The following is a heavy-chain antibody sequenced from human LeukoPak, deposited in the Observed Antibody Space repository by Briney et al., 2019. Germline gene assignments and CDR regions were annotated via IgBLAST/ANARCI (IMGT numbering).Heavy chain of an antibody. CDR1: GFTFDDYG. CDR2: ILWSGGST. Sequence: GGSLRLSCAASGFTFDDYGMSWVRQAPGKGLEWVSGILWSGGSTGYADSVKGRFTISRDNAKNSLYLQMNSLRAEDTAVYYCNVRWGPNSDYWGQGTLVTVSS. D-gene: IGHD7-27*01. CDR3: NVRWGPNSDY. J-gene: IGHJ4*02. V-gene: IGHV3-20*04.